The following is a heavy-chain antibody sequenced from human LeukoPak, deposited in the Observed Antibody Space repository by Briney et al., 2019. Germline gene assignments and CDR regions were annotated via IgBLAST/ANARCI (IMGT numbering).Heavy chain of an antibody. CDR3: AKGSKWFPLRDWFDP. Sequence: GGSLRLSCAASGFTFSSYAMSWVRQAPGKGLEWVSAISGSGGSTCYADSVKGRFTISRDNSKNTLYLQMNSLRAEDTAVYYCAKGSKWFPLRDWFDPWGQGTLVTVSS. D-gene: IGHD3-22*01. CDR2: ISGSGGST. CDR1: GFTFSSYA. V-gene: IGHV3-23*01. J-gene: IGHJ5*02.